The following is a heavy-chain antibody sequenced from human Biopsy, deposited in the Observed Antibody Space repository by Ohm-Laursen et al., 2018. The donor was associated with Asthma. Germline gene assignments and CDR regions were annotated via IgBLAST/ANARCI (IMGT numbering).Heavy chain of an antibody. CDR1: GFAVSRDH. Sequence: SLRLSCAASGFAVSRDHMFWVRQAPGKGLEWVSVIYSGGTSHATDSVRGRFTISRDYSKNTLYLQMHSLRAEDTAVYYCARGDSSNWSHYYFDYWGQGTLVTVSS. CDR3: ARGDSSNWSHYYFDY. CDR2: IYSGGTS. D-gene: IGHD3-22*01. J-gene: IGHJ4*02. V-gene: IGHV3-53*01.